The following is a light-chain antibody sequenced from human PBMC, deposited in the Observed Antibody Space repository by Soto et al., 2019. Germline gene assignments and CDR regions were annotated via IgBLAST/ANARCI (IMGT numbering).Light chain of an antibody. V-gene: IGLV1-44*01. J-gene: IGLJ3*02. CDR2: AND. CDR3: AAWDDSLNGRV. Sequence: QAVVTQPPSASGTPGQRVTISCSGSSSDIGSNTVNWYQQLPGTAPKLLIYANDLRPSGVPDRFSGSKSGTSASLAISGLQSDDEADYYCAAWDDSLNGRVFGGGTKVTVL. CDR1: SSDIGSNT.